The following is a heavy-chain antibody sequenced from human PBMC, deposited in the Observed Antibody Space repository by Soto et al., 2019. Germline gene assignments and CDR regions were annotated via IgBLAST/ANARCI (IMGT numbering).Heavy chain of an antibody. CDR3: ATGSSGSTFDY. Sequence: PSETLSLTCTVSGGFISSGGNYWSWIRQHPGKGLEWIGYIYYSGSTFYNPSLKSRVTISVDTSKNQFSLKLSSVTAADTVVYYCATGSSGSTFDYWGQGTLVTVSS. CDR1: GGFISSGGNY. V-gene: IGHV4-31*03. D-gene: IGHD5-12*01. CDR2: IYYSGST. J-gene: IGHJ4*02.